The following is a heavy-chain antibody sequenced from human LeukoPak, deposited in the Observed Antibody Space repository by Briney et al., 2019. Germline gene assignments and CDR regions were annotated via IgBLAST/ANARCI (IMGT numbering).Heavy chain of an antibody. V-gene: IGHV1-2*02. J-gene: IGHJ4*02. CDR3: ARLPSSGYYPFDY. Sequence: ASVKVSCKASGYTFTGYYMHWVRQAPGQGLEWMGWINPNSGGTNYAQKFQGRVTMTRDTSISTAYMELSRLRSDDTAVYYCARLPSSGYYPFDYWGQGTLVTVSS. D-gene: IGHD3-22*01. CDR1: GYTFTGYY. CDR2: INPNSGGT.